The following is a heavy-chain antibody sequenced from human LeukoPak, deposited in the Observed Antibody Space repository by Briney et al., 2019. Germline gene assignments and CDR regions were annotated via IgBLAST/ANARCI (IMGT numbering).Heavy chain of an antibody. Sequence: AGESLKISCKGTGYTFTSYWIGWVRQMPGKGLEWMGITYPGDSVTRYSPSFQGQVTISADKSISTAYLQWSSLKASDTAMYYCARRGDGYNLNFDYWGQGTLVTVSS. V-gene: IGHV5-51*01. D-gene: IGHD5-24*01. CDR3: ARRGDGYNLNFDY. CDR1: GYTFTSYW. J-gene: IGHJ4*02. CDR2: TYPGDSVT.